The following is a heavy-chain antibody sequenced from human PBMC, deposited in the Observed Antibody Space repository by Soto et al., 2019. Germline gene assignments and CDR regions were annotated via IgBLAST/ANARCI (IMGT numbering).Heavy chain of an antibody. CDR3: ASDGRGQFDY. J-gene: IGHJ4*02. CDR2: IIPILGIA. V-gene: IGHV1-69*02. Sequence: QVQLVQSGAEVKKPGSSVKVSCKASGGTFSSYTISWVRQAPGQGLEWMGRIIPILGIANYAKKFQGRVTITEDKSTSTAYMELSSLRSEDTAVYYCASDGRGQFDYRGQGTLVTVSS. CDR1: GGTFSSYT. D-gene: IGHD3-10*01.